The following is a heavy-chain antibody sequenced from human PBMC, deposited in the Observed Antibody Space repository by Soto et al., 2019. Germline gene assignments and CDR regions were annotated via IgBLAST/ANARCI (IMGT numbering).Heavy chain of an antibody. CDR1: GLTFSSYG. D-gene: IGHD5-12*01. J-gene: IGHJ4*02. Sequence: QVQLVESGGGVVQPGRSLRLSCAASGLTFSSYGMHWVRQAPGKGLEGVAFIRYDGSKKFYADSVKGRFTISRDNSKNTLYRQMNSLRAEDTAVYYCAGGSRSVAYWGQGTLVTVSS. V-gene: IGHV3-30*02. CDR2: IRYDGSKK. CDR3: AGGSRSVAY.